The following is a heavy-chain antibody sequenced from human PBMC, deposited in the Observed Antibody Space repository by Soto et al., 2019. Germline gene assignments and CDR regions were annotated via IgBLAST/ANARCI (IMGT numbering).Heavy chain of an antibody. CDR2: IYYSGST. D-gene: IGHD3-10*01. V-gene: IGHV4-59*01. CDR1: GGSISSYY. CDR3: AIAPQANYGSPSYFDY. Sequence: SETLSLTCTVSGGSISSYYWSWIRQPPGKGLEWIGYIYYSGSTNYNPSLKSRVTISVDTSKNQFSLKLSSVTAADTAVYYCAIAPQANYGSPSYFDYWGQGNLVTVSS. J-gene: IGHJ4*02.